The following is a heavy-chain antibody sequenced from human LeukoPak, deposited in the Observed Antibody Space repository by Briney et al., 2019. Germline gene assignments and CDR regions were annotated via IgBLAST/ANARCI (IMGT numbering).Heavy chain of an antibody. CDR1: GFTFSSYG. D-gene: IGHD6-13*01. Sequence: GGSLRLSCAASGFTFSSYGMHWVRQAPGKGLEWVAVIWYDGSNKYYADSVKGRFTISRDNSKNTLYLQMNSLRAEDTAVYYCARDSDFAEQQLVLFALPDIWGQGTTVTVSS. CDR2: IWYDGSNK. CDR3: ARDSDFAEQQLVLFALPDI. V-gene: IGHV3-33*01. J-gene: IGHJ6*02.